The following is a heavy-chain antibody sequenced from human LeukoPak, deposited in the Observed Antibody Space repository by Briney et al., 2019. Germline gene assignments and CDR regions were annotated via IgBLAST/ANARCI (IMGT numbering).Heavy chain of an antibody. CDR1: GFTFSSYS. V-gene: IGHV3-48*01. CDR3: ARDSFSDSSGYFYYYYGMDV. Sequence: GSLRLSCAASGFTFSSYSMNWVRQAPGKGLEWGSYISSSSTIYYADSVKGRFTISRDNAKNSLYLQMNSLRAEDTAVYYCARDSFSDSSGYFYYYYGMDVWGQGTTVTVSS. CDR2: ISSSSTI. D-gene: IGHD3-22*01. J-gene: IGHJ6*02.